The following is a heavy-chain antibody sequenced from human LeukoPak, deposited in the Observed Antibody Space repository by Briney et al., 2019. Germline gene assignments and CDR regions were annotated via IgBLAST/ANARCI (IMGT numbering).Heavy chain of an antibody. V-gene: IGHV3-30*18. CDR1: GFTFSSYG. J-gene: IGHJ3*02. CDR2: ISYDGSNK. D-gene: IGHD3-10*01. Sequence: PGGSLRLSCAASGFTFSSYGMHWVRQAPGKGLEWVAVISYDGSNKYYADSVKGRFTISRDNCKNTLYLQMNSLRAEDTAVYYCAKDLNYYGSGKDAFDTWGQGTMVTVSS. CDR3: AKDLNYYGSGKDAFDT.